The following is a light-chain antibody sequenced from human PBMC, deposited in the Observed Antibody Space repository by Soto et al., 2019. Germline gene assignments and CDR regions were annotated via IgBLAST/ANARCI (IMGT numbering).Light chain of an antibody. CDR2: DVS. V-gene: IGLV2-14*03. CDR3: CSYTSSSTLI. CDR1: SSDIGGYDY. Sequence: QSVLTQPASVSGSPRRSITISCSGTSSDIGGYDYVSWYQQYPGQAPKLIIFDVSSRPSGVSPRFSGSKSGNTASLTISGLQPGDEADYFCCSYTSSSTLIFGGGTKLTVL. J-gene: IGLJ2*01.